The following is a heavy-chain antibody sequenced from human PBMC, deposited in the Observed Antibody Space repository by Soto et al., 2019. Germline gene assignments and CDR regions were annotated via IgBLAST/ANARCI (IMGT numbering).Heavy chain of an antibody. CDR3: ATITMMT. Sequence: QVQLVESGGGLVKPGGSLRLSCAASGFTFSDYYMSWIRQAPGKGLEWLSYISGSSDNTNYADSVKGRFTISRDNAKKSLNLEMNSLRAEDTAVYYCATITMMTWGQGTLVTVSS. CDR2: ISGSSDNT. D-gene: IGHD3-22*01. V-gene: IGHV3-11*06. CDR1: GFTFSDYY. J-gene: IGHJ5*02.